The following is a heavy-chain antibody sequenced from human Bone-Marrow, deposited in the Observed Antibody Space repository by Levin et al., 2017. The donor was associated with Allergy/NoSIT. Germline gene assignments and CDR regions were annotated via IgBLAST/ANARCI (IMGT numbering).Heavy chain of an antibody. V-gene: IGHV3-23*01. CDR3: AKDGGDYGGNGEWDY. CDR1: GFTFSSYA. Sequence: GGSLRLSCAASGFTFSSYAMSWVRQAPGKGLEWVSAISGSGGSTYYADSVKGRFTISRDNSKNTLYLQMNSLRAEDTAVYYCAKDGGDYGGNGEWDYWGQGTLVTVSS. J-gene: IGHJ4*02. D-gene: IGHD4-23*01. CDR2: ISGSGGST.